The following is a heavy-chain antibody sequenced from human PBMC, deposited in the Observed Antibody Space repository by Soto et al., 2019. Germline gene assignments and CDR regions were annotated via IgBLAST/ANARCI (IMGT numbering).Heavy chain of an antibody. D-gene: IGHD6-19*01. CDR3: VQTTGWPGFDF. CDR2: IYGGGTT. Sequence: EVQLVESGGSLIQPGGSLRLSCAASGFTVRSEYMTWVRQAPGKGLEWVSVIYGGGTTYYADSVKGRFTISRDNSKNTFYLQMNSLRAEDTAVYYCVQTTGWPGFDFCGQGTLVTVSS. V-gene: IGHV3-53*01. J-gene: IGHJ4*02. CDR1: GFTVRSEY.